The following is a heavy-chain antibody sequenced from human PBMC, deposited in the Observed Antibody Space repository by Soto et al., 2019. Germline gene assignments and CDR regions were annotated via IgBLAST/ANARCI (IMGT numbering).Heavy chain of an antibody. D-gene: IGHD6-19*01. V-gene: IGHV1-69*04. J-gene: IGHJ5*02. Sequence: GASVKVSCKASGGTFSSYTISWVRQTPGQGLEWMGRIIPILGIANYAQKFQGRVTITADKSTSTAYMELSSLRSEDTAVYYCAKEPNIGWDWAINWFAPWGQGTPVTVSS. CDR2: IIPILGIA. CDR3: AKEPNIGWDWAINWFAP. CDR1: GGTFSSYT.